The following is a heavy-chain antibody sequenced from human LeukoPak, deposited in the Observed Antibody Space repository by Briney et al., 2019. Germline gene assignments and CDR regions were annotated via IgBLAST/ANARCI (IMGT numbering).Heavy chain of an antibody. J-gene: IGHJ4*02. CDR3: ATRIAAAGKDFNDY. V-gene: IGHV1-69*05. Sequence: SVKVSCKASGGTFSSYAISWVRQAPGQGLEWMGGIIPIFGTANYAQKFQGRVTMTTDTSTSTAYMELRSLRSDDTAVYYCATRIAAAGKDFNDYWGQGTLVTVSS. D-gene: IGHD6-13*01. CDR2: IIPIFGTA. CDR1: GGTFSSYA.